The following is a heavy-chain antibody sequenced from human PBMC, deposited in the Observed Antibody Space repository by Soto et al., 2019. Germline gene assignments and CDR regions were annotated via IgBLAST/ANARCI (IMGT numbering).Heavy chain of an antibody. CDR3: ARANPRGRGAHMVFDY. CDR2: INPSGGST. CDR1: GYTFTSYY. D-gene: IGHD3-10*01. V-gene: IGHV1-46*01. J-gene: IGHJ4*02. Sequence: ASVKVSCKASGYTFTSYYMHWVRQAPGQGLEWMGIINPSGGSTSYAQKFQGRVTMTRDTSTSTVYMELSSLRSEETAVYYCARANPRGRGAHMVFDYWGQGTLVTVSS.